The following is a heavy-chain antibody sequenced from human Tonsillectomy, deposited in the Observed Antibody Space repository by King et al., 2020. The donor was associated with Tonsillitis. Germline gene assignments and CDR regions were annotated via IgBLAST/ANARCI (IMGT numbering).Heavy chain of an antibody. V-gene: IGHV4-39*01. CDR2: IYYSGGT. Sequence: LQLQESGPGLVKPSETLSLTCTVSGGSISSSTYYWGWIRQPPGKGLDWIGIIYYSGGTYYNPSLRSRVTISVDTSKNLFSLRLTSVTAADTAVYYCARLELRGMTYYGMDVWGQGTPVTVSS. J-gene: IGHJ6*02. D-gene: IGHD1-7*01. CDR1: GGSISSSTYY. CDR3: ARLELRGMTYYGMDV.